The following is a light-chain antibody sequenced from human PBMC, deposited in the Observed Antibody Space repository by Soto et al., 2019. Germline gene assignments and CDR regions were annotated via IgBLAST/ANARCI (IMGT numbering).Light chain of an antibody. J-gene: IGLJ1*01. V-gene: IGLV2-14*01. CDR1: SSDVGGYEY. CDR3: TSYTNTNTLHV. Sequence: QSALTKLASVSGSPGQSITISCTGNSSDVGGYEYVSWYQQYPGKAPKLMIYEVSNRPSGVSNRFSGSKSGNTASLTISGLHAEDEADYYCTSYTNTNTLHVFGSGTKLAVL. CDR2: EVS.